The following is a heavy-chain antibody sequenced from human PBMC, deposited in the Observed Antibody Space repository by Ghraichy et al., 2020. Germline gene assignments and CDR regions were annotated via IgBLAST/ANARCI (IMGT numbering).Heavy chain of an antibody. V-gene: IGHV4-39*01. D-gene: IGHD2-15*01. CDR3: ARHAPYCSGGSCYLSWFDP. J-gene: IGHJ5*02. CDR2: LYYSGCP. CDR1: DGSISSSSYY. Sequence: SETLSLTCTVSDGSISSSSYYWGWIRQPPGEGLEWIGYLYYSGCPFYNPSLKSRVTISVDTSKNQFSLKLSSVTAADTAVYYCARHAPYCSGGSCYLSWFDPWGQGTLVTVSS.